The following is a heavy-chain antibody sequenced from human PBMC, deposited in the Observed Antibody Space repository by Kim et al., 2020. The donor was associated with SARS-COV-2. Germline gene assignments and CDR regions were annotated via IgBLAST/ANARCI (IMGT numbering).Heavy chain of an antibody. D-gene: IGHD3-9*01. CDR2: INPNSGGT. V-gene: IGHV1-2*02. Sequence: ASVKVSCKASGYTFTGYYMHWVRQAPGQGLEWMGWINPNSGGTNYAQKFQGRVTMTRDTSISTAYMELSRLRSDDTAVYYCARNPTPVLRYFDWPPDYWGQGTLVTVSS. CDR3: ARNPTPVLRYFDWPPDY. J-gene: IGHJ4*02. CDR1: GYTFTGYY.